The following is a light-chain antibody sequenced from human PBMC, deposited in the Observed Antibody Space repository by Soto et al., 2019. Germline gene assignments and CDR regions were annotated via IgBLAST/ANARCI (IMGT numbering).Light chain of an antibody. CDR1: QNLKFNS. CDR3: QQYTSSPLT. J-gene: IGKJ4*01. Sequence: EIVLTQSPGTLSLSPGERVTLSCRASQNLKFNSLAWYQQKPGQAPRLLIHGASNRATDIPDRFSGSGSGADFTLTINRLEPEDFAVYFCQQYTSSPLTFGGGTKVEIK. V-gene: IGKV3-20*01. CDR2: GAS.